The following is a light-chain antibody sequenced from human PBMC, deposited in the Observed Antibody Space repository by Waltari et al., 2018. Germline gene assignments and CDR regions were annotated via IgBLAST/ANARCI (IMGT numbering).Light chain of an antibody. J-gene: IGLJ2*01. CDR3: NSYAGSNSVL. CDR2: DVS. CDR1: RSDVGGYNC. Sequence: QSALTQPPPASGYPGQSVHIPCPGTRSDVGGYNCVLWFIPPPGTAPKPIIYDVSQRPSGVPDRFSGSKSGNTAYLTVSGLQAEDEADYYCNSYAGSNSVLFGAGTKLTVL. V-gene: IGLV2-8*01.